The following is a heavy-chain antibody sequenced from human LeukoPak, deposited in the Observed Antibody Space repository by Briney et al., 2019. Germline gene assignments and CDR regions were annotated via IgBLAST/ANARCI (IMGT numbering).Heavy chain of an antibody. CDR3: ARSSGGYYYYYYMDV. CDR1: GFTFSSYS. Sequence: GGSLRLSCAASGFTFSSYSMNWVRQAPGKGLEWVSYIGSSSSTIYYADSVKGRFTISRDNAKNSLYLQMNSLRAEDTAVYYCARSSGGYYYYYYMDVWGKGTTVTVSS. CDR2: IGSSSSTI. J-gene: IGHJ6*03. V-gene: IGHV3-48*01. D-gene: IGHD3-16*01.